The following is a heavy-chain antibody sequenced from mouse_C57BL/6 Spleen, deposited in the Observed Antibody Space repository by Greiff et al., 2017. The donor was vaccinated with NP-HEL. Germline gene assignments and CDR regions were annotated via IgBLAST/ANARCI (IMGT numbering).Heavy chain of an antibody. CDR3: ARGAGGSTTVGRAMDY. V-gene: IGHV1-82*01. CDR1: GYAFSSSW. D-gene: IGHD1-1*01. CDR2: IYPGDGDT. Sequence: QVQLQQSGPELVKPGASVKISCKASGYAFSSSWMNWVKQRPGQGLAWIGRIYPGDGDTNYNGKFKGKATLTAAKSSSPAYMQLSSLTSEDSAVYFCARGAGGSTTVGRAMDYGGQGTSVTVSS. J-gene: IGHJ4*01.